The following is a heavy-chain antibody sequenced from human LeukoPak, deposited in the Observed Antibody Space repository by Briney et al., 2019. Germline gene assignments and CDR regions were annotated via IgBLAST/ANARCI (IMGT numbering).Heavy chain of an antibody. Sequence: PSETLSLTCTVSGGSISSGSYYWSWIRQPAGKGLEWIGRIYTSGSTNYNPSLKSRVTISVDTSKNQFSLKLSSVTAADTAVYYCARSIDILTGYDAFDIWGQGTMVTVSS. CDR3: ARSIDILTGYDAFDI. J-gene: IGHJ3*02. CDR1: GGSISSGSYY. V-gene: IGHV4-61*02. CDR2: IYTSGST. D-gene: IGHD3-9*01.